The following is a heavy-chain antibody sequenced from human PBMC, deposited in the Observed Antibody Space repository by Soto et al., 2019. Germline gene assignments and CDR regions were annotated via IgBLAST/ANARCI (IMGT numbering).Heavy chain of an antibody. CDR1: GGSVNGYY. D-gene: IGHD3-3*01. CDR2: INHTGGN. CDR3: ATRITVFGLLIPLFDP. Sequence: SETLSLTCAVYGGSVNGYYCNWIRQPPWKGLEWIGEINHTGGNHYNPSLKSRVTMSVDTSKNQFSLRLSSVTAADTAMYYCATRITVFGLLIPLFDPCGQGTQVTVSS. V-gene: IGHV4-34*01. J-gene: IGHJ5*02.